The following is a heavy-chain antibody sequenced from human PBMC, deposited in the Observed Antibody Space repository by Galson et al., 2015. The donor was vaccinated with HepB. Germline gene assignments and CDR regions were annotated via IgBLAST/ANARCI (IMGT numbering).Heavy chain of an antibody. CDR3: ARVVGQWLIHDAFDL. D-gene: IGHD6-19*01. V-gene: IGHV4-59*01. CDR1: GGSMNDYY. J-gene: IGHJ3*01. Sequence: SETLSLTCTVSGGSMNDYYWTWIRQPPGKGLEWIGHVYYTGNTQYNPSLKSRVTISVDTSKNQFSLKLTSLTVADTAVYFCARVVGQWLIHDAFDLWGQGTLVTVSS. CDR2: VYYTGNT.